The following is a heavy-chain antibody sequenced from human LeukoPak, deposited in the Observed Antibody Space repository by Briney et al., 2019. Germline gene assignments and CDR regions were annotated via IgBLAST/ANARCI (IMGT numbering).Heavy chain of an antibody. D-gene: IGHD5-24*01. CDR3: ARDYKYAFDN. V-gene: IGHV3-48*01. Sequence: HTGGSLRFSCAASGFTFNDYSMNWVPQAPGKGLEWISYIGIDSGNTNYADSVKGRFTISGDKAKNSLYLQMNSLRVEDTAVYYCARDYKYAFDNWGQGTLVTVSS. CDR1: GFTFNDYS. CDR2: IGIDSGNT. J-gene: IGHJ4*02.